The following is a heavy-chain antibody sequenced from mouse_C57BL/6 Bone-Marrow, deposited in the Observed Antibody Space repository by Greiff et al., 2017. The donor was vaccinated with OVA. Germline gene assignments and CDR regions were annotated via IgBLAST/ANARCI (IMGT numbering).Heavy chain of an antibody. Sequence: EVKLVESGGGLVQPGGSLSLSCAASGFTFTDYYMSWVRQPPGKALEWLGFIRNKANGYTTEYSASVKGRFTISRDNSQSILYLQMNALRAEDGATYYGSRCYYWWVYAMDYWGQGTSVTVSS. CDR1: GFTFTDYY. CDR3: SRCYYWWVYAMDY. J-gene: IGHJ4*01. CDR2: IRNKANGYTT. D-gene: IGHD1-1*01. V-gene: IGHV7-3*01.